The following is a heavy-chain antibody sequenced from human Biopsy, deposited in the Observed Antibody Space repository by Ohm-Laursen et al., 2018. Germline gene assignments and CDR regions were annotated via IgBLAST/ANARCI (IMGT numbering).Heavy chain of an antibody. D-gene: IGHD2-2*02. CDR1: GFSLNTRGMS. Sequence: STQTLTLTCTLSGFSLNTRGMSVTWIRQPPGKALEWLARIYWDEAKFYSESLKTRLTISKGTSENHVVLTLSDVAPVDTATYYCARIPILVVPAAIVYRHRRHLQGLDVWGQGTTVIVSS. CDR2: IYWDEAK. CDR3: ARIPILVVPAAIVYRHRRHLQGLDV. J-gene: IGHJ6*02. V-gene: IGHV2-70*16.